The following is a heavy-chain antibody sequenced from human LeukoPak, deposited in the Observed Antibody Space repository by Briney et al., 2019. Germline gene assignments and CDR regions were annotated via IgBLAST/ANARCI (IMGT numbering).Heavy chain of an antibody. CDR3: ASDPTGYSSSWDFDY. J-gene: IGHJ4*02. CDR1: GFTFSSYE. D-gene: IGHD6-13*01. Sequence: GGSLRLSCAASGFTFSSYEMNWVRQAPGKGLEWVSYISSSGSTIYYADSVKGRFTISRDNAKNSLYLQMNSLRAEDTAAYYCASDPTGYSSSWDFDYWGQGTLVTVSS. V-gene: IGHV3-48*03. CDR2: ISSSGSTI.